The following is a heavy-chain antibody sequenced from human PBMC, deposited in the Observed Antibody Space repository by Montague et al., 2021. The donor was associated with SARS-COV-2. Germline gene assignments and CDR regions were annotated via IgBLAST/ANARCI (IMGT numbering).Heavy chain of an antibody. CDR3: ARDERYSGYDWFDP. J-gene: IGHJ5*02. CDR1: GGSFSGYY. D-gene: IGHD5-12*01. CDR2: INHSGST. V-gene: IGHV4-34*01. Sequence: SETLSLTCAVYGGSFSGYYWSWIRQPPGKGLEWIGEINHSGSTNYNPSLKSRVTISVDTSKNQFSLRLSSVTAADTAVYYCARDERYSGYDWFDPWGQGTLVTVSS.